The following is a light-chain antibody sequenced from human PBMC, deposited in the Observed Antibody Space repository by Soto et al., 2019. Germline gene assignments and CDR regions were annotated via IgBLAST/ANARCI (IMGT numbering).Light chain of an antibody. V-gene: IGLV2-14*01. CDR1: SSDIGGYNY. Sequence: QSALTQPASVSGSPGQSITISCTGTSSDIGGYNYVSWYQQHPGKAPKLMIYDVTNRPSGVSNRFSGSKSGNTASLTISGLQAEDEADYHCGSYSSSTTHVFGTGTKLTVL. J-gene: IGLJ1*01. CDR3: GSYSSSTTHV. CDR2: DVT.